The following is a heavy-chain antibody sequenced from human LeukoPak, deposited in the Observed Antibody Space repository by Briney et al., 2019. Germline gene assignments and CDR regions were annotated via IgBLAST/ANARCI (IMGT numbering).Heavy chain of an antibody. V-gene: IGHV3-7*03. CDR3: ARGRANYYDSSGYYRPDWFDP. CDR2: IKQDGSEK. CDR1: GFTFSSYW. Sequence: GGSLRLSCAASGFTFSSYWMSWVRQAPGKGLEWVAKIKQDGSEKSYVDSVKGRFTISRDNAKNSLYLQMSSLRVEDTALYYCARGRANYYDSSGYYRPDWFDPWGQGTLVTVSS. J-gene: IGHJ5*02. D-gene: IGHD3-22*01.